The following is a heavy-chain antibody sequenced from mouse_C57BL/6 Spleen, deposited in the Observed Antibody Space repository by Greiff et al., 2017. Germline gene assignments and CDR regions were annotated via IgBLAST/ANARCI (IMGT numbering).Heavy chain of an antibody. Sequence: QVQLQQPGAELVKPGASLKLSCKASGYTFTSYWMHWVKQSPGRGLEWIGRIDPNGGGTKYNEKFKSKATLTVDKPSSTAYMQLSRLTSEDSAVYYCASLFYDYNPYYYAMDYWGQGTSVTVSS. CDR1: GYTFTSYW. D-gene: IGHD2-4*01. CDR2: IDPNGGGT. J-gene: IGHJ4*01. V-gene: IGHV1-72*01. CDR3: ASLFYDYNPYYYAMDY.